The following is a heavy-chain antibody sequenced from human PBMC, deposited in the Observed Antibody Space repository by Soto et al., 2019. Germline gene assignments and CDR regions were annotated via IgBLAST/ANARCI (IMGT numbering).Heavy chain of an antibody. J-gene: IGHJ4*02. CDR1: GYTFTTYY. CDR3: ARAGYCSGGTCFHGNCDY. CDR2: INPNGGST. V-gene: IGHV1-46*01. D-gene: IGHD2-15*01. Sequence: QVQLVQSVAEVKRPGASVKVSCKASGYTFTTYYMHWVRQAPGQGLEWLGIINPNGGSTTYAQKFQGRVTMTRDTSTSTVYLELSSLRSEDTAVYYCARAGYCSGGTCFHGNCDYWGQGTLVTVSA.